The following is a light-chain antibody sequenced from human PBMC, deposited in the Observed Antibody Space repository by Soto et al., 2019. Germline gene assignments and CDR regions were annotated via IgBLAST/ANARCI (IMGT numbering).Light chain of an antibody. V-gene: IGKV3-15*01. Sequence: EIVMTRSPATLSVTPGERATLSCRASQSVSSNLAWYQQKPGQAPRLLIYGASTRATGIPARFSGSGSGTEFTLTISSLQSEDFAVYYCQQYNNWPPLTFGGGTKV. J-gene: IGKJ4*01. CDR2: GAS. CDR1: QSVSSN. CDR3: QQYNNWPPLT.